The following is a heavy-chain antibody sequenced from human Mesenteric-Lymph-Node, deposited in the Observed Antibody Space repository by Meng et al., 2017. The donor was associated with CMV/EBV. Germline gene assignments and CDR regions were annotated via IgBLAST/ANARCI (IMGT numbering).Heavy chain of an antibody. CDR1: GDSIRSYY. J-gene: IGHJ3*02. CDR2: IFYSGST. CDR3: ARYLSANEVFDI. V-gene: IGHV4-59*01. Sequence: GSLRLSCTVSGDSIRSYYWGWIRQPPGKGLEWIGYIFYSGSTKYNPSLKSRVTISVDTSKSQTSLKLSSVTAADTAVYYCARYLSANEVFDIWGQGTMVTVSS. D-gene: IGHD1-1*01.